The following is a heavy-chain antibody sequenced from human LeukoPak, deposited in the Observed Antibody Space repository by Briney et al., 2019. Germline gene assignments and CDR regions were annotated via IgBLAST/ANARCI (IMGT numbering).Heavy chain of an antibody. CDR3: VRGIVRRGYFDY. V-gene: IGHV3-13*01. Sequence: GSLRLSCAASGFTLSTYDIHWVRQTTGRGLEWVSAIGTAGDTYYVDSVKGRFTISRENAKNSLYLQMNSLRAGDTAVYYCVRGIVRRGYFDYWGQGALVTVSS. J-gene: IGHJ4*02. CDR1: GFTLSTYD. D-gene: IGHD3-10*01. CDR2: IGTAGDT.